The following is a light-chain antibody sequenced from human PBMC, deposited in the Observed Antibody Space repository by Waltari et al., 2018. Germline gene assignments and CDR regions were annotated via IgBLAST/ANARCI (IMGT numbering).Light chain of an antibody. CDR2: DVS. CDR3: SSYANSNTLL. V-gene: IGLV2-14*03. J-gene: IGLJ2*01. Sequence: QSALSQQPASVSGFPGQSITLSCTGGNSDFGGYNFVAWHQQHPGKVPKLIIYDVSYRPSGVSSRFSGSKSGNTASLTISGLQAEDEADYYCSSYANSNTLLFGGGTKLAVL. CDR1: NSDFGGYNF.